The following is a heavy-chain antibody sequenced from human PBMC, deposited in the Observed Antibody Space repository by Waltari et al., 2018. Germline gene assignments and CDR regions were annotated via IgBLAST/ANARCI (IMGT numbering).Heavy chain of an antibody. V-gene: IGHV4-34*01. D-gene: IGHD1-1*01. Sequence: QVQLQQWGAGLLKPSETLSLTCAVYGGSFSGYYWSWIRQPPGTGLEWIGEINHSGSTNYNPSLKSRVTISVDTSKNQFSLKLSSVTAADTAVYYCARGPATTGTSLLYYYYYYGMDVWGQGTTVTVSS. CDR1: GGSFSGYY. CDR3: ARGPATTGTSLLYYYYYYGMDV. J-gene: IGHJ6*02. CDR2: INHSGST.